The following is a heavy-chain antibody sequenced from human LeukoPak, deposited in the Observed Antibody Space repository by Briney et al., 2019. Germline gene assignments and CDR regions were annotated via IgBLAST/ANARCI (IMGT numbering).Heavy chain of an antibody. CDR2: ISYDGSNK. J-gene: IGHJ6*02. D-gene: IGHD5-24*01. CDR3: AKDGRSADGYNYLTYYYYYGMDV. V-gene: IGHV3-30*18. CDR1: GFTFGTYG. Sequence: GRSLRLSCAASGFTFGTYGMHWVRQAPGKGLEWVAVISYDGSNKYYADSVKGRFTISRDNSKNTLYLQMNSLRAEDTAVYYCAKDGRSADGYNYLTYYYYYGMDVWGQGTTVTVSS.